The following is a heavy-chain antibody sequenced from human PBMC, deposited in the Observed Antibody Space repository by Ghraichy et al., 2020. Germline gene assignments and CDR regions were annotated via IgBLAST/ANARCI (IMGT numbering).Heavy chain of an antibody. CDR3: ARTVYYYERRGWKGFDY. Sequence: SGPTLVKPTQTLTLTCTFSGFSLSTSGVGVGWIRQPPGKALEWLALIYWNDDKRYSPSLKSRLTITKDTSKNQVVLTMTNMDPVDTATYYCARTVYYYERRGWKGFDYWGQGTLVTVSS. V-gene: IGHV2-5*01. CDR1: GFSLSTSGVG. CDR2: IYWNDDK. J-gene: IGHJ4*02. D-gene: IGHD3-22*01.